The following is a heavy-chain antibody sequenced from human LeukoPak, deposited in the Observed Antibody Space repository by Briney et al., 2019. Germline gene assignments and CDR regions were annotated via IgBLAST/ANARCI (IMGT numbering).Heavy chain of an antibody. CDR2: IYAGGST. V-gene: IGHV3-53*01. Sequence: GGSLRLSCAASGFTVSNNYMSWVRQAPGKGLEWVSVIYAGGSTYYADSVKGRFTISRDNSKNTLYLQMNSLSAEDTAVYYCARDWSHRCFDYWGQGTLVTVSS. J-gene: IGHJ4*02. CDR1: GFTVSNNY. D-gene: IGHD3-3*01. CDR3: ARDWSHRCFDY.